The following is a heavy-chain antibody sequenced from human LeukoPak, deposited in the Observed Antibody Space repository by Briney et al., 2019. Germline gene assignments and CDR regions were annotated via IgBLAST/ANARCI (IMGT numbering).Heavy chain of an antibody. V-gene: IGHV4-59*01. D-gene: IGHD3/OR15-3a*01. CDR3: ARGRSNSDY. CDR1: GGSINSYY. J-gene: IGHJ4*02. Sequence: SETLSLTCTVSGGSINSYYWTWIRQPPGKGLEWIGYIYYSRSTNYNPSLKSRVTISVDTSKNQFSLTLSSVTAADTAVYYCARGRSNSDYWGQGTLVTVSS. CDR2: IYYSRST.